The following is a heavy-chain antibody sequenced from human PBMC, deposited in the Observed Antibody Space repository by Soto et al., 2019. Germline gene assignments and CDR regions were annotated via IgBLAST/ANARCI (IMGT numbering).Heavy chain of an antibody. CDR2: ISGSGDRT. V-gene: IGHV3-23*01. CDR1: GITISNYP. Sequence: EVQLLESGGGLVQPGGSLRLSCAASGITISNYPMSWVRKAPGKGLDWVSGISGSGDRTYYADSAKGRFTISKDISRNSLSLQLDSLGGEDTAVYFCVKDDGGYPSTAPHWGQGTLFTVSS. J-gene: IGHJ4*02. CDR3: VKDDGGYPSTAPH. D-gene: IGHD3-22*01.